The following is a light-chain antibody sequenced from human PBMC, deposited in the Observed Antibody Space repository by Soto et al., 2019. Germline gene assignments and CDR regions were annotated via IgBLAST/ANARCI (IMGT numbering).Light chain of an antibody. V-gene: IGKV3-20*01. CDR3: QQHDILPIT. CDR1: QSVSSY. J-gene: IGKJ5*01. Sequence: EIVLTHSLGTLSLSPWERATLSCRASQSVSSYLAWYQHKPGQAPRLLISGASRRATGIPDRFSGAGSGTDFTLTISRLEPEDFALYYCQQHDILPITFGQGTRLEI. CDR2: GAS.